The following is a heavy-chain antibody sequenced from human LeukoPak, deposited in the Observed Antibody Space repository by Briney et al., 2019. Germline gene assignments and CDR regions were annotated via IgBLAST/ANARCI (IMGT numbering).Heavy chain of an antibody. CDR1: GGSISSGDYY. CDR2: TYYSGST. Sequence: SETLSLTCAVSGGSISSGDYYWSWIRQPPGKGLEWIGYTYYSGSTYYNPSLKSRVTISVDTSKNQFSLKLSSVTAADTAVYYCARDDYGDYVGYWGQGTLVTVSS. V-gene: IGHV4-30-4*01. J-gene: IGHJ4*02. D-gene: IGHD4-17*01. CDR3: ARDDYGDYVGY.